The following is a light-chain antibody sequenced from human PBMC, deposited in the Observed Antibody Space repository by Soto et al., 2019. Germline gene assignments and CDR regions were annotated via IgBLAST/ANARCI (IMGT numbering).Light chain of an antibody. Sequence: EIVLTQSPGTLSLSPGERATLSCRTSQSLSGSNLAWYQQKPGQALRVLIYGSSRRATGVPDRFSGSGSGTDFTLTIGRLESEDFTVYYCQQYVSSPLTFGGGTKVEIK. V-gene: IGKV3-20*01. CDR3: QQYVSSPLT. J-gene: IGKJ4*01. CDR2: GSS. CDR1: QSLSGSN.